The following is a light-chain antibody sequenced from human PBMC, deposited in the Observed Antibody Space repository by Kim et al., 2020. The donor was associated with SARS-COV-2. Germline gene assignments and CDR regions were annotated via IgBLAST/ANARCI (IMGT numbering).Light chain of an antibody. CDR2: DDI. CDR3: CSYARGSAYV. J-gene: IGLJ1*01. V-gene: IGLV2-14*03. Sequence: GQSITISCPGTNSDVGVYNYVSWYQQHPGKAPTLLVYDDINRPSGVSNRFSGSKSGNTASLTISGLQAEDEADYYCCSYARGSAYVFGPGTKVTVL. CDR1: NSDVGVYNY.